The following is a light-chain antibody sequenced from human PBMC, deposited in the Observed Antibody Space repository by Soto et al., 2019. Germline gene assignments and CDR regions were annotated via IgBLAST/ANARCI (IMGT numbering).Light chain of an antibody. V-gene: IGLV2-11*01. J-gene: IGLJ2*01. CDR3: CSYTGSYSLV. CDR2: DVT. CDR1: SSDIGAYDF. Sequence: QSALTQPRSVSGSLGQSVTISCTGTSSDIGAYDFVSWHQHHPGKAPKVIIYDVTKRPSGVPDRFSGSKSGNTASLTISGLQAEDEADYHCCSYTGSYSLVFGGGTQLTVL.